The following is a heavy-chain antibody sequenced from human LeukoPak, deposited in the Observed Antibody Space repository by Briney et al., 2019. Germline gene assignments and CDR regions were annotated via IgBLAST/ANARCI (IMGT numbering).Heavy chain of an antibody. CDR2: IYHSGST. J-gene: IGHJ3*02. V-gene: IGHV4-30-2*01. CDR3: ARDLSEYSSSSGTFDI. D-gene: IGHD6-6*01. CDR1: GGSISGGGYY. Sequence: SETLSLTCTVSGGSISGGGYYWSWIRQPPGKGLEWIGYIYHSGSTYYNPSLKSRVTISVDRSKNQFSLKLSSVTAADTAVYYCARDLSEYSSSSGTFDIWGQGTMVTVSS.